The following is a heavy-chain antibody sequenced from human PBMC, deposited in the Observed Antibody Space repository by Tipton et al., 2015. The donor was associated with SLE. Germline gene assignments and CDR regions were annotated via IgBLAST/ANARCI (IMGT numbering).Heavy chain of an antibody. J-gene: IGHJ4*02. CDR1: GGSFSGYY. CDR2: INHSGST. Sequence: TLSLTCAVYGGSFSGYYWSWIRQPPGKGLEWIGDINHSGSTNYNPSLKSRVTISVDTSKNQFSLKLTSVTAADTGVYYCASRIDTNFDYWGQGTLVTVSS. D-gene: IGHD5-18*01. V-gene: IGHV4-34*01. CDR3: ASRIDTNFDY.